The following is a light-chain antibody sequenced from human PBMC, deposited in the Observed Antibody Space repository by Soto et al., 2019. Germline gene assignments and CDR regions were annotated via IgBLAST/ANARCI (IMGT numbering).Light chain of an antibody. CDR1: SSDVGAHNY. J-gene: IGLJ3*02. CDR3: SSYAGGNNWV. Sequence: QSVLTQPPSASGSPGQSLTISCTGTSSDVGAHNYVSWYQQNPGKAPKLMLYDVNKRPSGVPDRFSGSKSGNTASLTVSGLQAEDVADYYCSSYAGGNNWVFGGGTKLTVL. V-gene: IGLV2-8*01. CDR2: DVN.